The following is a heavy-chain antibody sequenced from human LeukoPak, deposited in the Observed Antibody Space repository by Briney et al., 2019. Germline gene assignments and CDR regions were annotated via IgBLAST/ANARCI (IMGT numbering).Heavy chain of an antibody. V-gene: IGHV1-18*01. J-gene: IGHJ4*02. CDR1: GYTFSSYD. CDR2: ISAYNGNT. CDR3: ARRSSGVWGFDY. D-gene: IGHD7-27*01. Sequence: ASVKVSCKASGYTFSSYDISWVRQAPGQGLEWMGWISAYNGNTNYAQKLQGRVTMTTDTATTTAYMELRSLRSNDTAVYYCARRSSGVWGFDYWGQGTLITVSS.